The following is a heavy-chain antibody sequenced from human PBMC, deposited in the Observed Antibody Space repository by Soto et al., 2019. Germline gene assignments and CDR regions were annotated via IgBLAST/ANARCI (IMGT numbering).Heavy chain of an antibody. J-gene: IGHJ4*02. Sequence: QLQLQESGPGLVKPSETLSLTCTVSGGSISSSSYYWGWIRQPPGKGLEWIGSIYYSGSTYYNPSLKSRVTISVDTSKNQFSLKLSSVTAADTAVYYCARRGYSGYDVDYWGQGTLVTVSS. CDR1: GGSISSSSYY. V-gene: IGHV4-39*01. D-gene: IGHD5-12*01. CDR3: ARRGYSGYDVDY. CDR2: IYYSGST.